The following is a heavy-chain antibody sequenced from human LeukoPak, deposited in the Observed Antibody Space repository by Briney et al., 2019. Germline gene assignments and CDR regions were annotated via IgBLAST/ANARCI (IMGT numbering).Heavy chain of an antibody. Sequence: PSETLSLTCTVSGSSISNNNYYCAWIRQPPGKGLECIVSIYYSGSPYYNPSLKSRVTISVDTSKNQFSLRLSCVTAADTAVYYCATWRTAKTGFDYWGQGTLVTVSS. CDR2: IYYSGSP. CDR3: ATWRTAKTGFDY. D-gene: IGHD1-1*01. CDR1: GSSISNNNYY. V-gene: IGHV4-39*01. J-gene: IGHJ4*02.